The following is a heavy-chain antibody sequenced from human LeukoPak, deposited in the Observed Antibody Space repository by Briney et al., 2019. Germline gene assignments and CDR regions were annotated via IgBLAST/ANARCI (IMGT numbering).Heavy chain of an antibody. J-gene: IGHJ4*02. D-gene: IGHD6-19*01. CDR1: GGSISSSSYY. Sequence: SETLSLTCTVSGGSISSSSYYWGWIRQPPGKGLEWIGSIYYSGSTYYNPSLKSRVTISVDKSKNHFSLELTSVTAADTAVYYCTCHSGWSGPSEWGQGTLVIVSS. CDR3: TCHSGWSGPSE. V-gene: IGHV4-39*07. CDR2: IYYSGST.